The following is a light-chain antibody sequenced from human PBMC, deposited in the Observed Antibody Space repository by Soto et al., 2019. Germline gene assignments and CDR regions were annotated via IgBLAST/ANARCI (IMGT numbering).Light chain of an antibody. J-gene: IGKJ1*01. V-gene: IGKV1-5*01. CDR3: QQYNNYLTWS. CDR1: QSISRW. Sequence: DIQMTQSPSTLSASVGDRVTMTCRASQSISRWLAWFQQKPGKAPRMLIFNADTLERGVPSRFSGCGYGTEFTLTISSLQPDDFATYHCQQYNNYLTWSFGQGTKVEIK. CDR2: NAD.